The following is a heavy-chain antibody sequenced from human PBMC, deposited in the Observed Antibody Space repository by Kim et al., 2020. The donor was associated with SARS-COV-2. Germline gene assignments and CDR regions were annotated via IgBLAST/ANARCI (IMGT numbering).Heavy chain of an antibody. D-gene: IGHD3-3*01. CDR2: ISGSGGST. Sequence: GGSLRLSCAASGFTFSSYAMSWVRQAPGKGLEWVSAISGSGGSTYYADSVKGRFTISRDNSKNTLYLQMNSLRAEDTAVYYCAKDYGGPYDFWSGYTKYYYYYGMDVWGQGTTVTVSS. CDR3: AKDYGGPYDFWSGYTKYYYYYGMDV. J-gene: IGHJ6*02. V-gene: IGHV3-23*01. CDR1: GFTFSSYA.